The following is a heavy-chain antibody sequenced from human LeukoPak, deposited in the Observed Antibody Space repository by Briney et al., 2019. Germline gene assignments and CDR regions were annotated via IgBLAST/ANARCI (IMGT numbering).Heavy chain of an antibody. V-gene: IGHV4-34*01. CDR1: GGSFSGYY. D-gene: IGHD4-11*01. Sequence: PSETLSLTCAVYGGSFSGYYWSWIRQPPGKGLERIGEINHSGSTNYNPPLKSRVTISVDTSKNQFSLKLSSVTAADTAVYYCARGSGMTTSLYYYGMDVWGQGTTVTVSS. J-gene: IGHJ6*02. CDR2: INHSGST. CDR3: ARGSGMTTSLYYYGMDV.